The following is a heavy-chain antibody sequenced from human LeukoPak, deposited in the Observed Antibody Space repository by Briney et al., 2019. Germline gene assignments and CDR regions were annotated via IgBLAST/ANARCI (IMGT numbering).Heavy chain of an antibody. V-gene: IGHV5-51*01. D-gene: IGHD2-15*01. CDR3: ARHPIYCSGGTCFSSNYFDY. CDR2: IYPDDSDT. J-gene: IGHJ4*02. Sequence: GESLKISCKGSGYSFTNYWIAWVPQMPGKGLEWMGIIYPDDSDTKYSPSFQGQVTISADKSISTAYLQWNSLEASDTAMYYCARHPIYCSGGTCFSSNYFDYWGQGTLVTVSS. CDR1: GYSFTNYW.